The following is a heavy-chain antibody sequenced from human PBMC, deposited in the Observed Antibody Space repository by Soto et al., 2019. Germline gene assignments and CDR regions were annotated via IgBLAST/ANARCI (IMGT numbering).Heavy chain of an antibody. CDR3: ARARSDIVLVPAAMLRVDYGMDV. D-gene: IGHD2-2*01. V-gene: IGHV4-31*03. CDR1: GGSISSGGYY. CDR2: IYYSGST. Sequence: SETLSLTCTVSGGSISSGGYYWSWIRQHPGKGLEWIGYIYYSGSTYYNPSLKSRVTISVDTSKNQFPLKLSSVTAADTAVYYCARARSDIVLVPAAMLRVDYGMDVWGQGTTVTVSS. J-gene: IGHJ6*02.